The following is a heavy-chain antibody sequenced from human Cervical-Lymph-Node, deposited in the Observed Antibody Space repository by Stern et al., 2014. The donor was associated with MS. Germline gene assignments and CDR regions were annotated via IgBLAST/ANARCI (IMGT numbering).Heavy chain of an antibody. V-gene: IGHV4-59*11. D-gene: IGHD3-10*02. CDR3: ARSLRVGTMSYWYFVL. J-gene: IGHJ2*01. CDR1: GCSISSHH. CDR2: IYYGGCT. Sequence: QVQLVQSGPGLVKPSETLSLTCNVSGCSISSHHWSWIRQSPGKGLEGIGFIYYGGCTTNYASLNHRFTISVDKPKNSISLNQTSVTAADTAVYYCARSLRVGTMSYWYFVLWGRGTTVSVSS.